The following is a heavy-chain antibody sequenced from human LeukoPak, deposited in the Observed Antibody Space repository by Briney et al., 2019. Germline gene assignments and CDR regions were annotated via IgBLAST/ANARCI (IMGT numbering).Heavy chain of an antibody. V-gene: IGHV4-59*01. Sequence: LSCAASGFIFSSYAMSWVRQAPGKGLEWIAYIDYSGSTNYNPSLKSRVTISVDASKNQFSLKLSSVTAADTAVYYCARDRRRDLLHAFDIWGQGTMVTVSS. J-gene: IGHJ3*02. D-gene: IGHD1-26*01. CDR2: IDYSGST. CDR3: ARDRRRDLLHAFDI. CDR1: GFIFSSYA.